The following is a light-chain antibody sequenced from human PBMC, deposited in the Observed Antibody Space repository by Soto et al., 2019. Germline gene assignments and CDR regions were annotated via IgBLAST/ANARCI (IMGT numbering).Light chain of an antibody. CDR1: QSVSSSY. CDR2: DAS. V-gene: IGKV3D-20*02. CDR3: QQRRGT. Sequence: EIVMTQSPATLSVSTGERATLSCRASQSVSSSYLAWYQQKPGQAPRLLIYDASNRATGIPARFSGSGSGTDFTLTISSLEPEDFAVYYCQQRRGTFGQGTKVDI. J-gene: IGKJ1*01.